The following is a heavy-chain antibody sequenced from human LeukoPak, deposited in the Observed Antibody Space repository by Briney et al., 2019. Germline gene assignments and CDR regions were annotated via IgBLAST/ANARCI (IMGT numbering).Heavy chain of an antibody. J-gene: IGHJ4*02. V-gene: IGHV3-53*01. D-gene: IGHD7-27*01. CDR1: GFTVSSNY. Sequence: GGSLRLSCAASGFTVSSNYMSWVGQAPGKGLEWVSVIYSGGSTYYADSVKGRFTISRDNSKDTLYLQMNSLRAEDTAVYYCARTELGMGYFDYWGQGTLVTVSS. CDR2: IYSGGST. CDR3: ARTELGMGYFDY.